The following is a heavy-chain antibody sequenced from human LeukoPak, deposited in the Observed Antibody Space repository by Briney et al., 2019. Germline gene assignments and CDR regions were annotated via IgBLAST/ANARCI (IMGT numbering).Heavy chain of an antibody. CDR3: ARVGLIAVAGTHYYYMDV. Sequence: ASVKVSCKASGYSFTGYYMHWVRQAAGQGLEWMGWMNPNSGNTGYAQKFQGRVTITRNTSISTAYMELSSLRSEDTAVYYCARVGLIAVAGTHYYYMDVWSKATTVTVSS. V-gene: IGHV1-8*03. J-gene: IGHJ6*03. D-gene: IGHD6-19*01. CDR1: GYSFTGYY. CDR2: MNPNSGNT.